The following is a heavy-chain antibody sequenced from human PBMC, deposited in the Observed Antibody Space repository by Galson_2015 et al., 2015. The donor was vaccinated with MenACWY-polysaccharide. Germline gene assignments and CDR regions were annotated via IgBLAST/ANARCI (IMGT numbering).Heavy chain of an antibody. CDR3: VRGGRAVSNINWFDP. J-gene: IGHJ5*02. CDR2: ISYDGGT. CDR1: GASLPSGGYF. D-gene: IGHD3-16*01. Sequence: TLSLTCPVSGASLPSGGYFWRGIRPPPGAGQEWIASISYDGGTYYNPSLNSRVPRSIDTPKNQFSLKLHSVTAADTAVYYCVRGGRAVSNINWFDPWGQGTLFTVSS. V-gene: IGHV4-31*03.